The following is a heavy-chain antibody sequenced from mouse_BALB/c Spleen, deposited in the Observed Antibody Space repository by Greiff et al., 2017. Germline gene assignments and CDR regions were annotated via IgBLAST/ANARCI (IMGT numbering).Heavy chain of an antibody. V-gene: IGHV3-2*02. D-gene: IGHD2-2*01. J-gene: IGHJ1*01. CDR3: ARGDYGYDGWYFDV. CDR1: GYSITSDYA. Sequence: EVKLQESGPGLVKPSQSLSLTCTVTGYSITSDYAWNWIRQFPGNKLEWMGYISYSGSTSYNPSLKSRISITRDTSKNQFFLQLNSVTTEDTATYYCARGDYGYDGWYFDVWGAGTTVTVSS. CDR2: ISYSGST.